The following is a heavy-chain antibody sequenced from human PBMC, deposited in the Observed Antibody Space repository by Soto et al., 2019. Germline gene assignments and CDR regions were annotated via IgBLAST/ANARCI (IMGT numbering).Heavy chain of an antibody. CDR3: SRDLGGWPDY. V-gene: IGHV1-3*01. CDR1: GYTFTSSA. J-gene: IGHJ4*02. D-gene: IGHD6-19*01. Sequence: QVQLLQSGAEVKKQGASVKVSCKASGYTFTSSAIHWVRQAPGQRLEWMGWINAGNGNTKYSQKFQDRVTITRDTSASTAYMELSSLRSEETAVYYCSRDLGGWPDYWGQGTLVTVSS. CDR2: INAGNGNT.